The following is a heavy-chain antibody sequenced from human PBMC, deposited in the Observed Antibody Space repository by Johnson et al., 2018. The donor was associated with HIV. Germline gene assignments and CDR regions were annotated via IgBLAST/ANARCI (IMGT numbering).Heavy chain of an antibody. CDR1: GFTFSSYG. CDR2: IRYDGSNK. V-gene: IGHV3-30*02. D-gene: IGHD4-17*01. J-gene: IGHJ3*02. CDR3: ANGGLRPHQDRNAFDI. Sequence: QMLLVESGGGVVQPGRSLRLSCAASGFTFSSYGMHWVRQAPGKGLEWVAFIRYDGSNKYFADSVKVRFTIPRDNSKNTLYLQMNSLRVEDTAVYYCANGGLRPHQDRNAFDIGGQGTMVTVSS.